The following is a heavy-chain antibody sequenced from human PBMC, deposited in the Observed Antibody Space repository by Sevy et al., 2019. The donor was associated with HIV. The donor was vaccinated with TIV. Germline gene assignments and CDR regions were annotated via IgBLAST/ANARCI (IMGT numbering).Heavy chain of an antibody. J-gene: IGHJ4*02. D-gene: IGHD6-19*01. CDR1: GFTFDDYA. CDR2: ISWNSCSI. CDR3: AKDYASSGWYGEYYFDY. Sequence: GGSLRLSCAASGFTFDDYAMHWVRQAPGKGLEWVSGISWNSCSIGYADSVKGRFTISRDNAKNSLYLQMNSLRAEDTALYYCAKDYASSGWYGEYYFDYWGQGTLVTVSS. V-gene: IGHV3-9*01.